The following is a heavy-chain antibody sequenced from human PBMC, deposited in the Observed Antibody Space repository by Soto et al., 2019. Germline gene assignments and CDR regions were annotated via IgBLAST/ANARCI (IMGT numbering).Heavy chain of an antibody. CDR2: ISNDENIK. Sequence: GGSLRLSCVASGFTFRNFGMHWVRQAPGKGLEWVAVISNDENIKQYADSVRGRFAIARDNSKNTLYLQVTSLRAEDTAIYYCARGLRSVLDYWGQGALVTVS. D-gene: IGHD6-6*01. CDR3: ARGLRSVLDY. V-gene: IGHV3-33*05. CDR1: GFTFRNFG. J-gene: IGHJ4*02.